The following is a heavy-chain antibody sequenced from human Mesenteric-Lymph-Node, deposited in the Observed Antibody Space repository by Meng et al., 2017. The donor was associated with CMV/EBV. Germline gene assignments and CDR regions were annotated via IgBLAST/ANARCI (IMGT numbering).Heavy chain of an antibody. D-gene: IGHD1-1*01. V-gene: IGHV1-46*01. J-gene: IGHJ4*02. CDR2: INPSGTTT. Sequence: CKASGFTFTSQLVHWVRQAPGQGLEWMGIINPSGTTTRYAQKFQGRFSMTRDTSTSTVYMELSSLRYEDTAVYYCVSEAGNWNGCDYWGQGTLVTVSS. CDR1: GFTFTSQL. CDR3: VSEAGNWNGCDY.